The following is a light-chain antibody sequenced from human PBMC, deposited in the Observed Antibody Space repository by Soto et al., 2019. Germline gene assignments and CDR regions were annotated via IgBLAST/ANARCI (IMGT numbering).Light chain of an antibody. CDR1: SSNIGAGYD. CDR2: GDT. J-gene: IGLJ2*01. CDR3: QSYDSSLSAWV. Sequence: QSVLTQPPSVSGAPGQRVTISCTGSSSNIGAGYDVHWYQHLPGTVPKLLISGDTNRPSGVPDRFSGSKSGTSASLALTGLQAEDEADYYCQSYDSSLSAWVFGGGTQLTVL. V-gene: IGLV1-40*01.